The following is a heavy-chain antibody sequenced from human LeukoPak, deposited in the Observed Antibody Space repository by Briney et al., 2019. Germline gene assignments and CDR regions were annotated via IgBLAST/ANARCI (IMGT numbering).Heavy chain of an antibody. CDR2: IDPADGET. D-gene: IGHD3-10*01. Sequence: ASVKVSCKASGYPFSDYYIHWLQQAPGKALEWMGRIDPADGETTYAENFQGRVTFTADTSTYTIYMELNSLTLADRAVYFCARDHEERGPYLDLWGQGTQVIVSS. J-gene: IGHJ4*02. V-gene: IGHV1-69-2*01. CDR3: ARDHEERGPYLDL. CDR1: GYPFSDYY.